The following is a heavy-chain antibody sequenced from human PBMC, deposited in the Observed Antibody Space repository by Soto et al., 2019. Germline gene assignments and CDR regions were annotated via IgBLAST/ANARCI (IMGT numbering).Heavy chain of an antibody. CDR3: ARYSNNWFQTEGMDV. Sequence: PSATLSRTCTVSVDSITTYYWSWLRQPAGKGLEWIGRIDTSGNTNYNPSLKSRVTMSVDTSKKHFSLKLTSVTAADTAVYYCARYSNNWFQTEGMDVWGQGTTVT. CDR2: IDTSGNT. CDR1: VDSITTYY. J-gene: IGHJ6*02. D-gene: IGHD6-13*01. V-gene: IGHV4-4*07.